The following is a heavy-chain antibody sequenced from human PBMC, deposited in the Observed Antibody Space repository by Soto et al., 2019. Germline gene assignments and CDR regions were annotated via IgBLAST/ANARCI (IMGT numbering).Heavy chain of an antibody. CDR1: CWPISSYY. CDR3: ARDYGDYFDY. CDR2: IYYSGST. D-gene: IGHD4-17*01. Sequence: ASETLFLTRPFSCWPISSYYWSWIRQPSGKGLECIGYIYYSGSTNYNPSLKSRVTISVDTSKNQFSLKLSSVTAADTAVYYCARDYGDYFDYWGQGTLVT. V-gene: IGHV4-59*01. J-gene: IGHJ4*02.